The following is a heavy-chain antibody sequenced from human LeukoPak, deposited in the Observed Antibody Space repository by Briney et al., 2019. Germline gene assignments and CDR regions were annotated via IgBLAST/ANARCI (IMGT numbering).Heavy chain of an antibody. D-gene: IGHD6-13*01. Sequence: SETLSLTRTFSGYSISSGYYWGWIRPPPGKGLEWIGSIYHSWSTYYNPSLKSRVNISVDTSKNQFSLKLSSVTAADTAVYYCARDKSAYFDYWGQGTLVSVSS. CDR3: ARDKSAYFDY. V-gene: IGHV4-38-2*02. CDR1: GYSISSGYY. CDR2: IYHSWST. J-gene: IGHJ4*02.